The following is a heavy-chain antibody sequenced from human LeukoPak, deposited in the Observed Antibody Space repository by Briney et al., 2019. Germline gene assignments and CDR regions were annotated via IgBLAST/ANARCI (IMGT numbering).Heavy chain of an antibody. D-gene: IGHD2-15*01. J-gene: IGHJ3*02. Sequence: ASVKVSCKASGYTFTSYYMHWVRQAPGQGLEWMGIINPSGGSTSYAQKFQGRVTMTRDMSTSTVYMELSSLRSEDTAVYYCARDMLLHKAFDIWGQGTMVTVSS. CDR3: ARDMLLHKAFDI. V-gene: IGHV1-46*01. CDR1: GYTFTSYY. CDR2: INPSGGST.